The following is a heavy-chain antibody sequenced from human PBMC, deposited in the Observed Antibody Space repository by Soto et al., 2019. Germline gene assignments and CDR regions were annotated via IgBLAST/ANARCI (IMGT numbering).Heavy chain of an antibody. Sequence: SVKVSCKASGGTFSIYAISGVRQSPLQWLDWMGGIIPIFGTANYAQKFQGRVTITADESTSTAYMELSSLRSEDTAVYYCARDFARQDIVVVPAATRGYYYYGMDVWGQGTTVTVSS. V-gene: IGHV1-69*13. D-gene: IGHD2-2*01. CDR1: GGTFSIYA. CDR3: ARDFARQDIVVVPAATRGYYYYGMDV. J-gene: IGHJ6*02. CDR2: IIPIFGTA.